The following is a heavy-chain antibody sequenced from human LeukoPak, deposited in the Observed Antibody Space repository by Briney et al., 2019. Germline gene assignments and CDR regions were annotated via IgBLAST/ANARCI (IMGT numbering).Heavy chain of an antibody. D-gene: IGHD6-19*01. J-gene: IGHJ4*02. CDR2: IKQDGCEK. V-gene: IGHV3-7*01. CDR1: GFTFSSDW. CDR3: ARVGTVAGIAFDY. Sequence: PGGSLRLSCAASGFTFSSDWMSWVGQAPGKGLEWVANIKQDGCEKYYVDSVKGRFTISRDNAKNSLYLQMNSLRAEDTAVYYCARVGTVAGIAFDYWGQGTLVTVSS.